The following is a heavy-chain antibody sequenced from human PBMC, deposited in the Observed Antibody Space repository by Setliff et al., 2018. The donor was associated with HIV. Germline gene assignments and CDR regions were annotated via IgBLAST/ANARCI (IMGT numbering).Heavy chain of an antibody. V-gene: IGHV4-61*09. Sequence: PSETLSLTCTVSGGSITSGNYFWTWIRQPAGKGLEWIGHIYTDGTANYNPSFKSRVIIAIDTSKNQFSLKLGSVTAADTAGYYCARDRGGGYNNLDYWGQGTLVTVSS. D-gene: IGHD5-12*01. CDR3: ARDRGGGYNNLDY. CDR2: IYTDGTA. CDR1: GGSITSGNYF. J-gene: IGHJ4*02.